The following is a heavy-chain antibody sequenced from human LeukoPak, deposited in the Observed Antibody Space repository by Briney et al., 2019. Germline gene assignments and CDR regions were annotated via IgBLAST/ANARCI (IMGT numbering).Heavy chain of an antibody. V-gene: IGHV1-8*01. D-gene: IGHD2-21*02. Sequence: ASVKVSCKASGYTFTNYNIIWVRQATGQGLEWMGWMNPNSGNTAYAQEFQGRVTMTRNISISTAYMELSSLRPEDTAIYYCAPRAYCGGDCYPNWGQGTQVTVSS. CDR2: MNPNSGNT. CDR3: APRAYCGGDCYPN. J-gene: IGHJ4*02. CDR1: GYTFTNYN.